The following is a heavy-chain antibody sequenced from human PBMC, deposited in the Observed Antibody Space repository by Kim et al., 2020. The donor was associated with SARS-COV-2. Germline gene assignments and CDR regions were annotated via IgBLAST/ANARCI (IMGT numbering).Heavy chain of an antibody. CDR2: IYYSGST. Sequence: SETLSLTCTVSGGSISSSSYYWGWIRQPPGKGLEWIGSIYYSGSTYYNPSLKSRVTISVDTSKNQFSLKLSSVTAADTAVYYCAARAPLDAYTAMAYYFDYWGQGTLVTVSS. CDR1: GGSISSSSYY. J-gene: IGHJ4*02. D-gene: IGHD5-18*01. V-gene: IGHV4-39*01. CDR3: AARAPLDAYTAMAYYFDY.